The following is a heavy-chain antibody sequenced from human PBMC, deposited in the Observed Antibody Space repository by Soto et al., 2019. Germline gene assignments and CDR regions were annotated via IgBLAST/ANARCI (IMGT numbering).Heavy chain of an antibody. V-gene: IGHV3-33*01. CDR1: GFTFNTYG. D-gene: IGHD6-13*01. CDR3: GRDAAAGTGWADN. J-gene: IGHJ4*02. CDR2: IWYDGNIK. Sequence: QVQLVDSGGRVVPPGKSLRLSCAASGFTFNTYGMNWIRQAPGKGLEWVAVIWYDGNIKEYAESVKGRFSISRDNSKNTRYLQMNELRVKDTARYYWGRDAAAGTGWADNWGQGTRVTVSP.